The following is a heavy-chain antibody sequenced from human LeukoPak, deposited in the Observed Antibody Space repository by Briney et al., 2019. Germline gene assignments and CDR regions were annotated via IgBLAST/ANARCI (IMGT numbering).Heavy chain of an antibody. Sequence: GGSLRLSCAASGFTFSNYWMSWVRQAPGKGLEWVANINQDGSEKYYVNSVKGRFTISRDNAKNSLYLQMNSLRAEDTAVYYCARGRFNYDSSGYSSFYHWGQGTLVTVSS. CDR1: GFTFSNYW. CDR2: INQDGSEK. J-gene: IGHJ4*02. CDR3: ARGRFNYDSSGYSSFYH. D-gene: IGHD3-22*01. V-gene: IGHV3-7*01.